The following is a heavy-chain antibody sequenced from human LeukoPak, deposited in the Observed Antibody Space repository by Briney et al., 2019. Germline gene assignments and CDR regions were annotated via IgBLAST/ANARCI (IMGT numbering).Heavy chain of an antibody. CDR1: GGSFSGYY. Sequence: SETLSLTCAVYGGSFSGYYWSWIRQPPGKGLEWIGEINHSGSTNYNPSLKSRVTISVDTSKNQFSLKLSSVTAADTAVYYCATLGYSSGWYAACCRNIDDYWGQGTLVTVSS. D-gene: IGHD6-19*01. V-gene: IGHV4-34*01. CDR2: INHSGST. J-gene: IGHJ4*02. CDR3: ATLGYSSGWYAACCRNIDDY.